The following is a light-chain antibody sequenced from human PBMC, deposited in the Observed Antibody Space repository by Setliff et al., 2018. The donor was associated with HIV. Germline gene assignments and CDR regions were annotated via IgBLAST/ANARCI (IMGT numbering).Light chain of an antibody. Sequence: QPVVTQEPSFSVSPGGTVTLTCGLRSGSVSTGHFPSWYQQTPGQTPRMLIYSTNTRSSGVPDRFSGSILGNRAALTITGAQADDECDYYCVLYMGNGMSVFGGGTKVTVL. V-gene: IGLV8-61*01. CDR3: VLYMGNGMSV. CDR2: STN. CDR1: SGSVSTGHF. J-gene: IGLJ3*02.